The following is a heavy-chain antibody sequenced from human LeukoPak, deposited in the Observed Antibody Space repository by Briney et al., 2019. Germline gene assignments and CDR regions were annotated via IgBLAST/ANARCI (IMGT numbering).Heavy chain of an antibody. CDR2: LSPRGGRT. J-gene: IGHJ4*02. D-gene: IGHD6-19*01. V-gene: IGHV3-23*01. CDR3: AKASATAVAGFDY. CDR1: GFTFNISA. Sequence: QPGEPLRLSCAASGFTFNISAMNWFPQAPGKPLEWVLTLSPRGGRTFYSDSVRGRFTISRDNSKNTLYLQMNSLRAEDTAVYYCAKASATAVAGFDYWGQGALVTVS.